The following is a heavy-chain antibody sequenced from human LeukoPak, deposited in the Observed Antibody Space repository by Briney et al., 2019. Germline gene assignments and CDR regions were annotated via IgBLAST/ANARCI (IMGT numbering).Heavy chain of an antibody. D-gene: IGHD3-10*01. Sequence: TSETLSLTCTVSGGSITSGGYYWSWIRQHPGMGLEWIGYIFYSGSTYYNPSLKSRVTFSVDTSKNQFSLKLSSVTAADTAVYYCARDSGMVRGVIRDPYYYYGMDVWGQGTTVTVSS. J-gene: IGHJ6*02. CDR3: ARDSGMVRGVIRDPYYYYGMDV. V-gene: IGHV4-31*03. CDR2: IFYSGST. CDR1: GGSITSGGYY.